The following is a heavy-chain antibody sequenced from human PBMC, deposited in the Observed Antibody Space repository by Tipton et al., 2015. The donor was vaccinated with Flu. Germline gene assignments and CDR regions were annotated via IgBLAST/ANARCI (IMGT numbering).Heavy chain of an antibody. V-gene: IGHV1-18*01. J-gene: IGHJ4*02. CDR2: ISGYDGNT. D-gene: IGHD2-21*02. Sequence: QLVQSGAEVKKPGASVKVSCKASGYSFTSYGISWVRQAPGQGLEWMGWISGYDGNTIYAPKFQDRLTMTKDTSTSTAYMELRSLISDDTAVFFCARDFGDNVEADHWGQGTLVTVSS. CDR3: ARDFGDNVEADH. CDR1: GYSFTSYG.